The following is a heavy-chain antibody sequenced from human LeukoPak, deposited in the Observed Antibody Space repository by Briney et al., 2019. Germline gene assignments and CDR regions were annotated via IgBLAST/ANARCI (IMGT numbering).Heavy chain of an antibody. CDR2: IYYRGST. CDR1: GGSISSYY. CDR3: ASSRGDGYKYPYYFDY. Sequence: SETLSLTCTVSGGSISSYYWSWIRQPPGKGLEWIGYIYYRGSTNYNPSLKSRVTISVDTSKNQFSLKLSSVTAADTAVYYCASSRGDGYKYPYYFDYWGQGTLVTVSS. V-gene: IGHV4-59*08. J-gene: IGHJ4*02. D-gene: IGHD5-24*01.